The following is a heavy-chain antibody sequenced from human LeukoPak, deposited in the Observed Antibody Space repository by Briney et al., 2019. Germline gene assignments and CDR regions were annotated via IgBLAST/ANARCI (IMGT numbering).Heavy chain of an antibody. Sequence: ASVKVSCKASGYTFSDYDIDWVRQATGHGLEWMGWMNPNSGDTGYAVDFQGRVTITRDISITTAYMELSSLRSEDTAVYYCARGPFTSGARYFDYWGQGTLVTVSS. V-gene: IGHV1-8*03. CDR1: GYTFSDYD. J-gene: IGHJ4*02. D-gene: IGHD6-19*01. CDR2: MNPNSGDT. CDR3: ARGPFTSGARYFDY.